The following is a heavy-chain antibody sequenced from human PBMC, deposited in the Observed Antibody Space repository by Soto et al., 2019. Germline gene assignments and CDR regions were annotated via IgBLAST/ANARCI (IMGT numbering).Heavy chain of an antibody. CDR2: IYYSGST. D-gene: IGHD1-26*01. Sequence: QVQLQESGPGLVKPSETLSLTCTVSGGSNSGYYWSWIRQPPGKGLEYIGYIYYSGSTNYNPSLKSRVIIALDTSKNQFSLKLSSVTAADTAVYYCAGGRWLHFLLNYWGQGSLVTVSS. J-gene: IGHJ4*02. V-gene: IGHV4-59*01. CDR1: GGSNSGYY. CDR3: AGGRWLHFLLNY.